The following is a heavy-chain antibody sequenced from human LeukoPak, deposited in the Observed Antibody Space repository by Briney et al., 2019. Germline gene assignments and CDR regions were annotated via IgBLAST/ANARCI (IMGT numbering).Heavy chain of an antibody. CDR1: GFTFNNYW. Sequence: GGSLRLSCAASGFTFNNYWLTWVRQAPGKGLEWVAKISQDGSEKYYVDSVKGRFTISRDSGKNSLYLLMNSLIVEDTAVYYCARAVGSSGCDYWGQGTLVTVSS. CDR2: ISQDGSEK. V-gene: IGHV3-7*01. J-gene: IGHJ4*02. D-gene: IGHD3-22*01. CDR3: ARAVGSSGCDY.